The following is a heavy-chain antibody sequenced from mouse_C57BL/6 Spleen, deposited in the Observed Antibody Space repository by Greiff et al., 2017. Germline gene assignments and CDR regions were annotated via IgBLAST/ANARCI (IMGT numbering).Heavy chain of an antibody. CDR2: INPGSGGT. Sequence: VQLQESGAELVRPGTSVKVSCKASGYAFTNYLIEWVKQRPGQGLEWIGVINPGSGGTNYNEKFKGKATLTADKSSSTAYMQLSSLTSEDSAVYFCARNPEDYFDYWGQGTTLTVSS. CDR3: ARNPEDYFDY. CDR1: GYAFTNYL. J-gene: IGHJ2*01. V-gene: IGHV1-54*01.